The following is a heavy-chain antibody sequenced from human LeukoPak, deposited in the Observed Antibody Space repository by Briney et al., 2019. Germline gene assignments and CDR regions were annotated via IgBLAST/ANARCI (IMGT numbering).Heavy chain of an antibody. J-gene: IGHJ4*02. V-gene: IGHV1-18*01. CDR3: ARTSRQLWLNEPDY. CDR1: GYTFTSYG. CDR2: ISAYNGNT. D-gene: IGHD5-18*01. Sequence: GASVKVSCKASGYTFTSYGISWVRQAPGQGLEWMGWISAYNGNTNYAQKFQGRVTITADESTSTAYMELSSLRSEDTAVYYCARTSRQLWLNEPDYWGQGTLVTVSS.